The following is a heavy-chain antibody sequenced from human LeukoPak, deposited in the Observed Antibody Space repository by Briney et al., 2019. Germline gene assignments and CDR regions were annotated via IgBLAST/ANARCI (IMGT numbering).Heavy chain of an antibody. CDR1: GYTYTSYG. CDR3: ARDAGYSGYDEGYFDY. J-gene: IGHJ4*02. CDR2: ISAYNGNT. Sequence: ASVKVSCKASGYTYTSYGISWVRQAPGQGLEWMGWISAYNGNTNYAQKLQGRVTMTTDTSTSTVYMELRSLRSDDTAVYYCARDAGYSGYDEGYFDYWGQGTLVTVSS. V-gene: IGHV1-18*04. D-gene: IGHD5-12*01.